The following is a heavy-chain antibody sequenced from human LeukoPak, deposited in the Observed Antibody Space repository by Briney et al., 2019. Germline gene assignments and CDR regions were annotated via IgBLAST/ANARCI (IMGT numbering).Heavy chain of an antibody. V-gene: IGHV3-9*01. CDR3: AREALVGATSDAFDI. CDR1: GFTVDDYA. J-gene: IGHJ3*02. CDR2: ISWNSDSI. D-gene: IGHD1-26*01. Sequence: PGRSLRLSCAASGFTVDDYAMHWVRQAPGKGLEWVSGISWNSDSIGYADSVKGRFTISRDNAKNSLYLQMNSLRAEDTAVYYCAREALVGATSDAFDIWGQGTMVTVSS.